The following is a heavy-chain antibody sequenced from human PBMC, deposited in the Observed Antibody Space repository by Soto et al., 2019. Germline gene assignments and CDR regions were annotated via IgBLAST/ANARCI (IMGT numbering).Heavy chain of an antibody. CDR3: ASGPPLGY. CDR2: IYHSGST. CDR1: GGSISSGGYS. V-gene: IGHV4-30-2*01. Sequence: QLQLQESGSGLVKPSQTLSLTCAVSGGSISSGGYSWSWIRQPPGKGLECIGYIYHSGSTYYSPSPTTRVTISVDRSKTQFSLKLSSVTAADTAVSYCASGPPLGYWGQGTLVTVSS. J-gene: IGHJ4*02.